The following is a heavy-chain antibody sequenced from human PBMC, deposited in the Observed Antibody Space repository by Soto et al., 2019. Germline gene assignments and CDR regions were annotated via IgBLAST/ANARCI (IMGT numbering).Heavy chain of an antibody. V-gene: IGHV1-2*02. J-gene: IGHJ1*01. CDR2: INPNSGGT. D-gene: IGHD2-8*01. CDR1: GYTFTGYY. CDR3: ATYCTNGVCPGAEYFQH. Sequence: QVQLVQSGAEVKKPGASVKVSCKASGYTFTGYYMHWARQAPGQGLEWMGWINPNSGGTNYAQKFQGRVTMTRDTSISTAYMELSRLRSDDTAVYYCATYCTNGVCPGAEYFQHWGQGTLVTVSS.